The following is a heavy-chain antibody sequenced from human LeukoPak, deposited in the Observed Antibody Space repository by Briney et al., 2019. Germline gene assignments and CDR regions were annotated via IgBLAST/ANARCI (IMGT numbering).Heavy chain of an antibody. V-gene: IGHV1-69*06. CDR3: ARTYCGGDCYSSRGWFDP. J-gene: IGHJ5*02. CDR2: IIPIFATA. CDR1: GYTFTSHG. D-gene: IGHD2-21*02. Sequence: SVKVSCKASGYTFTSHGISWVRQAPGHGLEWMGGIIPIFATANYAQRFQGKVTITADKSTSTAYMELSSLRSEDTAVYYCARTYCGGDCYSSRGWFDPWGQGTLVTVSS.